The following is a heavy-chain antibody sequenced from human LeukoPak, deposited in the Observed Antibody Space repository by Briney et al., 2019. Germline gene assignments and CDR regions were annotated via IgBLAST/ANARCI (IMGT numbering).Heavy chain of an antibody. J-gene: IGHJ6*03. CDR2: INHSGST. Sequence: SETLSLTCAVYGGSFSGYYWSWVRQSPGKGLEWIGEINHSGSTNYNASLKSRVTISIDTSEKQFSLKLSSVTAADTAVYYCASPADLGSGSYYKDYYYMDVWGKGTTVTISS. CDR3: ASPADLGSGSYYKDYYYMDV. CDR1: GGSFSGYY. D-gene: IGHD3-10*01. V-gene: IGHV4-34*01.